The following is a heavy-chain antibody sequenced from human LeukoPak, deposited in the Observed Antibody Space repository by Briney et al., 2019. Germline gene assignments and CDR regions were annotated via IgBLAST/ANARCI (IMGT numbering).Heavy chain of an antibody. CDR1: GFTFSSYS. Sequence: GGSLRLSCAASGFTFSSYSMNWVRQAPGKGLEWVSSISSSSSYIYYADSVKGRFTISRGNAKNSLYLQMNSLRAEDTAVYYCARARDYGGNSAESFDYWGQGTLVTVSS. D-gene: IGHD4-23*01. J-gene: IGHJ4*02. CDR2: ISSSSSYI. CDR3: ARARDYGGNSAESFDY. V-gene: IGHV3-21*01.